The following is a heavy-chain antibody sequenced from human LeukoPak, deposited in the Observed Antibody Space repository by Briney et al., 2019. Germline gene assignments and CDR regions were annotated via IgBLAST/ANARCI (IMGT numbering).Heavy chain of an antibody. CDR1: GFTFSSYA. CDR2: ISGSGGST. D-gene: IGHD3-22*01. V-gene: IGHV3-23*01. Sequence: GGSLRLSCGASGFTFSSYAMSWVRQAPGKGLEWVSAISGSGGSTYYADSVKGRFTISRDNSKNTLYLQMNSLRAEDTAVYYCAKVYDSSGYLFDYWGQGTLVTVSS. J-gene: IGHJ4*02. CDR3: AKVYDSSGYLFDY.